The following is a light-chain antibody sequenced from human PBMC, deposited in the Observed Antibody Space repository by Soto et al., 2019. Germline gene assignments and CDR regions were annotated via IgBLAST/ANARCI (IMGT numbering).Light chain of an antibody. CDR2: DDS. CDR3: SLYTSGILG. CDR1: SSDVGGYNY. V-gene: IGLV2-14*01. Sequence: QSVLTQPASVSGSPGQSVTISCTGTSSDVGGYNYVSWYQPHPAKATKLMIYDDSNRPSGVSNRFSGSRSGNTASLTISGLQAEDEADYYCSLYTSGILGFGAGTKLTVL. J-gene: IGLJ1*01.